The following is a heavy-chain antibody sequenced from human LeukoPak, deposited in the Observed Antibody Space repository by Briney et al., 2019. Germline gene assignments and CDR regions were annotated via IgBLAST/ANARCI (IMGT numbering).Heavy chain of an antibody. CDR3: ARADGSGSYYSVPFG. D-gene: IGHD3-10*01. Sequence: PGRSQRLSCTASGFTFTSYAMHWLRQAPGKGLEWVAVISYDGSNKYFADSVKGRFTISRDNSKNTLYLQMNSLRTEDTAMYYCARADGSGSYYSVPFGWGQGTLVTVSS. J-gene: IGHJ4*02. CDR1: GFTFTSYA. CDR2: ISYDGSNK. V-gene: IGHV3-30*04.